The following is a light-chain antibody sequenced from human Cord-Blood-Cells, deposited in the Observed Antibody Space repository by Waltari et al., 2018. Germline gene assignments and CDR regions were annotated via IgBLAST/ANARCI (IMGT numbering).Light chain of an antibody. CDR3: QQRSNWPPGIT. CDR1: QSVSSY. Sequence: EIVLTQSPATLSLSPGERATLSYRASQSVSSYLAWYQQKPGQAPRLLIYDASNRATGIPARFSGSGSGTDFTLTISSREPEDFAVYYCQQRSNWPPGITFGPGTKVDIK. CDR2: DAS. V-gene: IGKV3-11*01. J-gene: IGKJ3*01.